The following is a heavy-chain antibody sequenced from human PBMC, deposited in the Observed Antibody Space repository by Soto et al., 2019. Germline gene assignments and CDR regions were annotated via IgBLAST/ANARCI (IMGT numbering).Heavy chain of an antibody. CDR2: LSSDGSYK. Sequence: QVQLVESGGGVVQPGRSLRLSCAASEFTFSDYPMHWVRQAPGKGLEWVAVLSSDGSYKYYGDSVKGRFTISRDNSKDTLYLQMNSLRVEDSAVYYCARVHDYGDNPHYWGQGTLVTVSS. CDR1: EFTFSDYP. V-gene: IGHV3-30-3*01. D-gene: IGHD4-17*01. CDR3: ARVHDYGDNPHY. J-gene: IGHJ4*02.